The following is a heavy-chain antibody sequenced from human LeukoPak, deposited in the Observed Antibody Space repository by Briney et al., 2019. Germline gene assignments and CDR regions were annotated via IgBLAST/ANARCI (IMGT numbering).Heavy chain of an antibody. Sequence: SETLSLTCTVSGGSISTGAYYWGWIRQPPGKGLEWIGTIYYTGSTYYNPSLKSRVTISVDTSKNQFSLKLSSVTAADTAIYYCARERDSSGYGDAFDIWGQGTMVTVSS. D-gene: IGHD3-22*01. CDR3: ARERDSSGYGDAFDI. V-gene: IGHV4-39*07. J-gene: IGHJ3*02. CDR1: GGSISTGAYY. CDR2: IYYTGST.